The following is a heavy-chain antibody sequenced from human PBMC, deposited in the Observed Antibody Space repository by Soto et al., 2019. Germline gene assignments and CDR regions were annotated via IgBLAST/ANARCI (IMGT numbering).Heavy chain of an antibody. CDR1: GFTFNRYG. V-gene: IGHV3-30*18. D-gene: IGHD2-2*01. J-gene: IGHJ6*02. CDR3: AKPYQRVYYYYGMDV. CDR2: TSEDGSNT. Sequence: QVQLVESGGGVVQPGRSLRLSCAASGFTFNRYGMHWVRQAPGKGLEWVAVTSEDGSNTYYADSVKGRFTISRDNSKNTLFLQMNSLRVDDTAVYYCAKPYQRVYYYYGMDVWGQGTTFSVSS.